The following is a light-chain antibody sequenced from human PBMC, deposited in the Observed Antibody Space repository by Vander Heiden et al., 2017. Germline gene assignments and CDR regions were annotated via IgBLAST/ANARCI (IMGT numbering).Light chain of an antibody. CDR2: AAS. Sequence: DIQMTQSPSFLSASVGDRVTITCRASQSISSYLNWYQQKPGKAPKLLIYAASSLQSGVPSRFSGSGSGTDFTLTISSLQPEDFATYYCQQSDSTPPWTFGQGTKVEIK. J-gene: IGKJ1*01. CDR3: QQSDSTPPWT. V-gene: IGKV1-39*01. CDR1: QSISSY.